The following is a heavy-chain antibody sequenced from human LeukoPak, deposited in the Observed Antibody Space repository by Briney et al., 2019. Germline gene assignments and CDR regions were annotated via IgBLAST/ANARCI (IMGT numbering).Heavy chain of an antibody. Sequence: PGGSLRLSCAVAGFSFSNYVMTWVRQAPGKGREWVSSITGSGASTNYADSVKGRFTISRDNSKNTLYLQMNSLRAEDTALYFCAKAFKYSSGSNYVTFDYWGQGTLVTVSS. J-gene: IGHJ4*02. CDR2: ITGSGAST. CDR3: AKAFKYSSGSNYVTFDY. V-gene: IGHV3-23*01. D-gene: IGHD3-10*01. CDR1: GFSFSNYV.